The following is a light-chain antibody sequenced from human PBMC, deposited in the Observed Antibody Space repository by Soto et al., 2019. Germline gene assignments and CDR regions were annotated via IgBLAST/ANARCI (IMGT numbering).Light chain of an antibody. CDR2: KAS. CDR1: QTISNW. V-gene: IGKV1-5*03. J-gene: IGKJ1*01. CDR3: QQYTSYPWT. Sequence: DIQMTQSPSTLSASVGDRVTITCRASQTISNWLAWYQQKPGKAPKLLIYKASSLESGVPSRFSGSGSGTECTLTISSLQPDDFATYYCQQYTSYPWTFGQGTKVDIK.